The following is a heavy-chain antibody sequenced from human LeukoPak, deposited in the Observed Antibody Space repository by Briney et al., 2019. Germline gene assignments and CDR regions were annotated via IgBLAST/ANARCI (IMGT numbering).Heavy chain of an antibody. J-gene: IGHJ4*02. CDR2: INWNGAST. V-gene: IGHV3-20*04. D-gene: IGHD3-10*01. Sequence: PGGSLRLSCAASGFRFDDHGMSWVRQVPGKGLEWVSGINWNGASTGYGDSVKGRFTISRDNAKNSLSLQMNSLRAEDTALYYCAKALPMAPFDYWGQGTLVTVSS. CDR3: AKALPMAPFDY. CDR1: GFRFDDHG.